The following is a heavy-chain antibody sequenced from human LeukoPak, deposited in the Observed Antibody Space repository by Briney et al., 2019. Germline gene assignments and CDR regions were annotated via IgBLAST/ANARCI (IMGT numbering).Heavy chain of an antibody. CDR3: ARDLGVDSSWSPFDY. Sequence: ASVTVSCKASGYTFTSYGISWVRQAPGQGLEWMGWISAYNGNTNYAQKLQGRVTMTTDTSTSTAYMELRSLRSDDTAVYYCARDLGVDSSWSPFDYWGQGTLVTVSS. CDR1: GYTFTSYG. D-gene: IGHD6-6*01. CDR2: ISAYNGNT. J-gene: IGHJ4*02. V-gene: IGHV1-18*04.